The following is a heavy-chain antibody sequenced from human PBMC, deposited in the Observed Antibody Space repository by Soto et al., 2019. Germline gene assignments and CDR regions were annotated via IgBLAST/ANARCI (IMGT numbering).Heavy chain of an antibody. D-gene: IGHD1-26*01. Sequence: GASVKVSCKASGGTFSSYGISWLRQAPGQGLEWMGGIIPMFSATNYAQKFQGRVTITADKSTSTAYMDLSSLRSEDTAVYYCARVLGWYSGTYTPLGYWGQGTLVTVSS. CDR1: GGTFSSYG. CDR3: ARVLGWYSGTYTPLGY. J-gene: IGHJ4*02. V-gene: IGHV1-69*06. CDR2: IIPMFSAT.